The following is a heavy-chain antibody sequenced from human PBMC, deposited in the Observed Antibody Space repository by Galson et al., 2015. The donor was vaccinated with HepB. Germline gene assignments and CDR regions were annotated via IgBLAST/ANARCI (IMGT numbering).Heavy chain of an antibody. Sequence: SLRLSCAASGFSFSTYWMTWVRQAPGKGLEWVANIRQDEGETYYLDSVKGRFTISRDNAKSSVYLQMNSLRAEDTAVYYCARISPWWGQGTLVTVSS. CDR2: IRQDEGET. V-gene: IGHV3-7*03. J-gene: IGHJ4*02. D-gene: IGHD3-3*02. CDR1: GFSFSTYW. CDR3: ARISPW.